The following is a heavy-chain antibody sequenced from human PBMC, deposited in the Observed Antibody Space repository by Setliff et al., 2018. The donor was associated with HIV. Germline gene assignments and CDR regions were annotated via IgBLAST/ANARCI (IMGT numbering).Heavy chain of an antibody. CDR2: VYFTGST. CDR1: GGSISPSSDY. CDR3: AREIPYSYGGRGHPL. J-gene: IGHJ4*02. V-gene: IGHV4-39*07. Sequence: SETLSLTCTVSGGSISPSSDYWGWICQPPGKGLEWIGSVYFTGSTNYNSSLKSRVTISIDTSRNQFSLTVSSVTAADTAVYYCAREIPYSYGGRGHPLWGQGTLVTVSS. D-gene: IGHD3-22*01.